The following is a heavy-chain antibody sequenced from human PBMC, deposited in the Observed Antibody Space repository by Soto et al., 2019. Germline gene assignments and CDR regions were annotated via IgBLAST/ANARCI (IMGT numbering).Heavy chain of an antibody. V-gene: IGHV3-23*01. D-gene: IGHD3-16*01. CDR3: AKDLGGNGGSIYYYGMDV. J-gene: IGHJ6*02. CDR1: GFTFSSYA. CDR2: ISGSGGST. Sequence: GGSLRLSCAASGFTFSSYAMSWVRQAPGKGLEWVSAISGSGGSTYYADSVKGRFTISRDNSKNTLYLQMNSLRAEDTAVYYCAKDLGGNGGSIYYYGMDVWGQGTTVTV.